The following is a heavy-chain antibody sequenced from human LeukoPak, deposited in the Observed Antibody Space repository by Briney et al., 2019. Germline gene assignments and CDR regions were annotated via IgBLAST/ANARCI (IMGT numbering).Heavy chain of an antibody. V-gene: IGHV4-39*02. CDR3: ARDGYNSNWFDR. J-gene: IGHJ5*02. CDR1: GGSISSSSYY. Sequence: KPSETLSLTCTVSGGSISSSSYYWGWIRQPPGKGREWIGSIYYSGSTYYNPSLKSRVTISVDTSKNQFSLKLSSVTAADTAVYYCARDGYNSNWFDRWGQGTLVTVSS. D-gene: IGHD5-24*01. CDR2: IYYSGST.